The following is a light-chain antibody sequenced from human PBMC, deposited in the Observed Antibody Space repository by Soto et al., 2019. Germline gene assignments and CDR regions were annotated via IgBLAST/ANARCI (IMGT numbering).Light chain of an antibody. CDR1: QSINNRY. Sequence: EIVLTQSPGTLSLSRGERATLSCRASQSINNRYLAWYQQKPGQAPRLLIYAASSRATGIPYRFSGSGSGTDFTLTISRLEPEDFAVYYCQQFGSSPGFTFGPGTKVDIK. V-gene: IGKV3-20*01. J-gene: IGKJ3*01. CDR3: QQFGSSPGFT. CDR2: AAS.